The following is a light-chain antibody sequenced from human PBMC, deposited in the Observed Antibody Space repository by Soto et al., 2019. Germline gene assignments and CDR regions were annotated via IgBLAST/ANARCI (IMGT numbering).Light chain of an antibody. V-gene: IGKV1-39*01. CDR2: TAS. J-gene: IGKJ1*01. CDR1: QTISNF. Sequence: DIQLTQSPSTLSASVGDRVTITCRASQTISNFLNWYQQKPGKAPKLLIYTASSVHSGVPSRFSGSGSGTDFTLTISSLQPEDFATYYCQQSYSILRTFGQGTKVDIK. CDR3: QQSYSILRT.